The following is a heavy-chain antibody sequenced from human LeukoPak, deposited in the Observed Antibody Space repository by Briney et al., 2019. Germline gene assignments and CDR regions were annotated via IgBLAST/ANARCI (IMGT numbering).Heavy chain of an antibody. CDR2: ISSSSSYI. D-gene: IGHD3-3*01. J-gene: IGHJ4*02. CDR1: GFTFSSYS. CDR3: ARDTMNSWDFWRGYLHY. Sequence: GGSLRLSCAASGFTFSSYSMNWVRQAPGKGLEWVSSISSSSSYIYYADSVKGRFTISRDNAKNSLYLQMNSLRAEDTAVYYCARDTMNSWDFWRGYLHYWGQGTLVTVSS. V-gene: IGHV3-21*01.